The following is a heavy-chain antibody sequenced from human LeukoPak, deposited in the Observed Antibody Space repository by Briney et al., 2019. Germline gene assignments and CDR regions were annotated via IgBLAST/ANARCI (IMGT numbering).Heavy chain of an antibody. CDR2: ISSSSSYI. CDR3: ARDLDHYGSGSYLDY. CDR1: GFTFSSHS. V-gene: IGHV3-21*01. J-gene: IGHJ4*02. D-gene: IGHD3-10*01. Sequence: GGSLRLSCAASGFTFSSHSMNWVRQAPGKGLEWVSSISSSSSYIYYADSVKGRFTISRDNAKNSLYLQMNSLRAEDTAVYYCARDLDHYGSGSYLDYWGQGTLVTVSS.